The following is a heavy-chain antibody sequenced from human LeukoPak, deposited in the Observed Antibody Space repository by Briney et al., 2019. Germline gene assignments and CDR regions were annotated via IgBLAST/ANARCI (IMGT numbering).Heavy chain of an antibody. CDR3: ARLRGAMTTVTKGSDY. Sequence: SETLSLTCTVSGVSISNSIYYWGWIRQPPGKGLEWIGSIYYSGDTYYNPSLKSRVTVSVDTSKNQFSLRPSSVTAADTAVYYCARLRGAMTTVTKGSDYWGQGTLVTVSS. D-gene: IGHD4-17*01. CDR1: GVSISNSIYY. V-gene: IGHV4-39*01. J-gene: IGHJ4*02. CDR2: IYYSGDT.